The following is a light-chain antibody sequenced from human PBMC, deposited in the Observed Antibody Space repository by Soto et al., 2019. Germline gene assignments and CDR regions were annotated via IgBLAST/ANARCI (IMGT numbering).Light chain of an antibody. CDR2: GAS. Sequence: EIVMTQSPDTLSVSPGETATLSCRASQSVTSNLAWYQQKPGQAPRLVIYGASTRATGIPARFSGSGSGTEFTLTISSLQSEDCAVYYCHQYNDWPPYSFGQGTKVEIK. V-gene: IGKV3-15*01. CDR1: QSVTSN. CDR3: HQYNDWPPYS. J-gene: IGKJ2*03.